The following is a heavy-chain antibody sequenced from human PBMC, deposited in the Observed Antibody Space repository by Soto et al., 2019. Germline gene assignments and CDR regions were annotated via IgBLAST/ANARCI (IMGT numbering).Heavy chain of an antibody. V-gene: IGHV4-31*03. J-gene: IGHJ4*02. CDR1: GGSISSGGYY. D-gene: IGHD3-10*01. CDR2: IYYSGST. Sequence: PSETMSLTCTVSGGSISSGGYYWSWIRQRPGKGLEWIGYIYYSGSTYYNPSLKSRVTISVDTSKNQFSLKLSSVTAADTAVYYCARKYGSASYYTHFDHWGQGTPVTVSS. CDR3: ARKYGSASYYTHFDH.